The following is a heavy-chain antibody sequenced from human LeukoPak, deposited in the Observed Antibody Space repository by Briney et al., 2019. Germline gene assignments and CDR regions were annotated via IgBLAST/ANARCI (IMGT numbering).Heavy chain of an antibody. Sequence: GGSLRLSCAASGFTFSSYAMSWVRQAPGKGLEWVSAIXXSGGSTYYADSVKGRFTISRDNSKNTLYLQMNSLRAEDTAVYYXXXXXGCSSTSCHXXXXXYMDVWGKGTTVTVSS. D-gene: IGHD2-2*01. CDR2: IXXSGGST. V-gene: IGHV3-23*01. J-gene: IGHJ6*03. CDR1: GFTFSSYA. CDR3: XXXXGCSSTSCHXXXXXYMDV.